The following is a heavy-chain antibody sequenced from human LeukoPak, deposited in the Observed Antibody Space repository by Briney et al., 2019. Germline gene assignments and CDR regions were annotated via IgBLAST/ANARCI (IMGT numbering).Heavy chain of an antibody. Sequence: SETLSLTCAVSGYSISSGYYWGWIRQPPGKGLEWIGSIYHSGSTYYNPSLKSRVTTSVDTSKNQFSLKLSSVTAADTAVYYCAIIYGSGSYSDYWGQGTLVTVSS. D-gene: IGHD3-10*01. V-gene: IGHV4-38-2*01. CDR1: GYSISSGYY. J-gene: IGHJ4*02. CDR2: IYHSGST. CDR3: AIIYGSGSYSDY.